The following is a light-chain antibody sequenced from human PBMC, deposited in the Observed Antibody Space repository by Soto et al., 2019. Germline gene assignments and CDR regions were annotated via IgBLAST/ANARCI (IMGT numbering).Light chain of an antibody. CDR3: QQYESSLIT. J-gene: IGKJ5*01. CDR2: GAS. Sequence: DIVLTQSPGTLSLSPGERVTLSCRASQTIRSTYLAWYQQKPGQAPRLLIYGASSRATGIPVRFSGTGSGTDFALTISRLEPEDSAVYYCQQYESSLITFGRGTRLEIK. V-gene: IGKV3-20*01. CDR1: QTIRSTY.